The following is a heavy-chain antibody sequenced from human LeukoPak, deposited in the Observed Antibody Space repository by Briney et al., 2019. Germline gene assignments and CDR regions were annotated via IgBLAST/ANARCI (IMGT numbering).Heavy chain of an antibody. CDR2: IQYDGSNE. CDR3: AAGGRFGY. J-gene: IGHJ4*02. V-gene: IGHV3-30*02. Sequence: GGSLRLSCAASGFTFSSYSMNWVRQAPGKGLEWVAYIQYDGSNEQYADSVKGRFSISRDRSKNILYLQMNSLRAEDTAVYYCAAGGRFGYWGQGTLVTVSS. CDR1: GFTFSSYS. D-gene: IGHD3-16*01.